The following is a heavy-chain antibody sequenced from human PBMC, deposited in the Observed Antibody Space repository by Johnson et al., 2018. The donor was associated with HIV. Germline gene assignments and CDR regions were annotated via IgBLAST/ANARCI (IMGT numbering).Heavy chain of an antibody. J-gene: IGHJ3*02. CDR2: IKQGGSEK. CDR1: GFTFSGYW. V-gene: IGHV3-7*01. CDR3: ARVRRSGTYYVDAFDI. D-gene: IGHD1-26*01. Sequence: VQLVESGGGLVRPGESLRLSCVASGFTFSGYWMTWVRQAPGKGLEWVANIKQGGSEKYYVDSVKGRFTISRDNSKNSLYLQMNSLRAEDTAVYYCARVRRSGTYYVDAFDIWGQGTMVTVSS.